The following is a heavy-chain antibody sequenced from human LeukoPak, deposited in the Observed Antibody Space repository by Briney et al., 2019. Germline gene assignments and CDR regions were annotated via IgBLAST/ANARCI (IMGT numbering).Heavy chain of an antibody. V-gene: IGHV3-23*01. CDR2: ITGGGGTT. J-gene: IGHJ4*02. CDR1: GLTFSSYG. Sequence: GGSLRLSCEAAGLTFSSYGMSWVRQAPGKGLQWVSAITGGGGTTYYADSVKGRFTISRDNSKNMLYLQMNSLRAEDTAVYYCAKMQGYFDYWGQGTLVPVSS. CDR3: AKMQGYFDY.